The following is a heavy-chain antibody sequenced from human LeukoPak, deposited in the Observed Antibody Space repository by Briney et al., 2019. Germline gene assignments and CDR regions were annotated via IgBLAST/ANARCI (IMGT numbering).Heavy chain of an antibody. V-gene: IGHV3-64*01. J-gene: IGHJ4*02. CDR1: EFTFSSYA. Sequence: PGGSLRLSCAASEFTFSSYAMHWVRQAPGKGLEYVSAISSDGGSTYYANSVKGRFTISRDNSKNTLYLQMNSPRAEDTAVYYCARRSGIAVAGAFDYWGQGTLVTVSS. CDR2: ISSDGGST. CDR3: ARRSGIAVAGAFDY. D-gene: IGHD6-19*01.